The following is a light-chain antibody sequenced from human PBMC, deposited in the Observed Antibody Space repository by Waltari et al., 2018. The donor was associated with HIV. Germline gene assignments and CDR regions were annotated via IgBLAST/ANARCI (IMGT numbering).Light chain of an antibody. V-gene: IGLV1-44*01. CDR1: SSNIGSNI. CDR2: TND. Sequence: QSVLTQTPSVSGTPGQNVTISCSGSSSNIGSNIVNWYQQLPGAAPKLLIYTNDQRPSGVPDRFSGSKSGTSASLAISGLQSADEADYYCAAWDDSLNGMFGGGTKLTVL. CDR3: AAWDDSLNGM. J-gene: IGLJ3*02.